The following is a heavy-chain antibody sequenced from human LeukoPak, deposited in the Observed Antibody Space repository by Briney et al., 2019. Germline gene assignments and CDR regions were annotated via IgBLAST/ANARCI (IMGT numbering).Heavy chain of an antibody. Sequence: SETLSLTCTVSDGSIGSFYWNWLRQPAGKGLEWIGRIYTSGSTNHNPSLKSRVTMSVDTSKNQFSLKLSSVTAADTAVYYCARGGRYCSSTSCSDAFDIWGQGTMVTVSS. D-gene: IGHD2-2*01. J-gene: IGHJ3*02. V-gene: IGHV4-4*07. CDR3: ARGGRYCSSTSCSDAFDI. CDR1: DGSIGSFY. CDR2: IYTSGST.